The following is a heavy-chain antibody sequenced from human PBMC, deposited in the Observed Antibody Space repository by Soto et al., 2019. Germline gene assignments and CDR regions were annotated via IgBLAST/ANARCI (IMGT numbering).Heavy chain of an antibody. CDR2: IYYSGST. D-gene: IGHD3-22*01. Sequence: SETVSLTCTVSCGSIRSGDSYWSWIRQPPGKGLEWIGYIYYSGSTYYNPSLKSRVTISLDTSKNQFSLNLSSVTAADTAVYYCARTHYSDRSGTDYWGQGTLVTVSS. J-gene: IGHJ4*02. V-gene: IGHV4-30-4*01. CDR3: ARTHYSDRSGTDY. CDR1: CGSIRSGDSY.